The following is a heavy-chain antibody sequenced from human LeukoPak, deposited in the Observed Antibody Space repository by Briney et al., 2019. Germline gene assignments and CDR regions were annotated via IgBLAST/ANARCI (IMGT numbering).Heavy chain of an antibody. Sequence: SETLSLTCTVSGGSISSYYWSWIRQPPGKGLEWIGYIYYSGSTNYNPSLKSRVTISVDTSKNQSSLKLSSVTAADTAVYYCARGHTAMVPRFDYWGQGTLVTVSS. V-gene: IGHV4-59*01. D-gene: IGHD5-18*01. J-gene: IGHJ4*02. CDR2: IYYSGST. CDR1: GGSISSYY. CDR3: ARGHTAMVPRFDY.